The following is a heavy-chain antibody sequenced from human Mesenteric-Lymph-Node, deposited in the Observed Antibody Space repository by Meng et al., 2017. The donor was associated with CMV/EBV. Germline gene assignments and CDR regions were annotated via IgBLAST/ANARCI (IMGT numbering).Heavy chain of an antibody. CDR2: INFSSDYI. D-gene: IGHD6-13*01. CDR1: GFTFRSYS. J-gene: IGHJ4*02. Sequence: GESLKISCAASGFTFRSYSMSWVRQAPGKGLEWVSSINFSSDYIYYADSVKGRFTISRDNAKNSLYLQMNSLRAEDTAVYYCARAGGKIAAAAYNFDYWGQGTLVTVSS. CDR3: ARAGGKIAAAAYNFDY. V-gene: IGHV3-21*01.